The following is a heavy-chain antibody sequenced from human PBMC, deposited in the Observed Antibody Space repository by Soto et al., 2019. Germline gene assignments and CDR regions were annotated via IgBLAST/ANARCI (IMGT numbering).Heavy chain of an antibody. CDR3: AKGGYYDFWSGFAGRYSRDV. D-gene: IGHD3-3*01. J-gene: IGHJ6*02. CDR1: GFTFSSYA. V-gene: IGHV3-23*01. Sequence: PGGSLRLSCASSGFTFSSYAMSWVRQAPGKGLEWVSAISGSGGSTYYADSVKGRFTISRDNSKNTLYLQMNSLRAEDTAVYYCAKGGYYDFWSGFAGRYSRDVWGQGTTVTVSS. CDR2: ISGSGGST.